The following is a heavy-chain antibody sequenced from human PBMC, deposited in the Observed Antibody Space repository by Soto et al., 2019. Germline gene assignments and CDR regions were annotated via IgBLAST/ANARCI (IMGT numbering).Heavy chain of an antibody. CDR2: IISIFGTA. V-gene: IGHV1-69*01. D-gene: IGHD2-2*01. Sequence: QVQLVQSGAEVKKPGSSVKVSCKASGGTFSSYAISWVRQAPGQGLEWMGGIISIFGTANYAQKFQGRVTITADESTSTAYMELSSLRSEDTAVYYCARVVVPAAMRPYYYGMDVWGQGTTVTVSS. CDR3: ARVVVPAAMRPYYYGMDV. CDR1: GGTFSSYA. J-gene: IGHJ6*02.